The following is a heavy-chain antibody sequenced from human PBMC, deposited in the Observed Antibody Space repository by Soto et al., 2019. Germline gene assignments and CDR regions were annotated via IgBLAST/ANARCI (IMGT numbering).Heavy chain of an antibody. CDR3: ASALFYPSGSSGCFGC. CDR2: VYYTGST. CDR1: GESIRRGDNY. J-gene: IGHJ6*04. V-gene: IGHV4-30-4*01. Sequence: SETLSLTCAVSGESIRRGDNYWRWMREPPGKGVEWIGCVYYTGSTYYNLSLKSRLTMSVDTSNNELSVKLSSVTAADTAVYYCASALFYPSGSSGCFGCWGKRTMGAVST. D-gene: IGHD3-22*01.